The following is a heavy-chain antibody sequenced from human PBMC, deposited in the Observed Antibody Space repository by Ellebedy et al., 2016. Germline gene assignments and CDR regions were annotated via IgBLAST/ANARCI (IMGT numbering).Heavy chain of an antibody. V-gene: IGHV1-18*01. J-gene: IGHJ4*02. Sequence: ASVKVSCXASGYTFTNYGISWVRQAPGQGLEWMGWISGYNGNTNYAQKLQGRVTMTTDTSTSTAYMELRSLRSDDTAVYYCARGNSGYNYGIFDYWGQGTLVTVSS. CDR3: ARGNSGYNYGIFDY. D-gene: IGHD5-18*01. CDR1: GYTFTNYG. CDR2: ISGYNGNT.